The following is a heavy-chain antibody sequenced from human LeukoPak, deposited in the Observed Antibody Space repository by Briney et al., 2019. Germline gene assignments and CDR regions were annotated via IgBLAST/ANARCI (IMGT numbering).Heavy chain of an antibody. D-gene: IGHD6-13*01. CDR2: INPSGGST. CDR1: GGTFSSYA. Sequence: ASVKVSCKASGGTFSSYAISWVRQAPGQGLEWMGIINPSGGSTSYAQKFQGRVTMTRDTSTSTVYMELSSLRSEDTAVYYCARDEGIAAAGVDYWGQGTLVTVSS. CDR3: ARDEGIAAAGVDY. J-gene: IGHJ4*02. V-gene: IGHV1-46*01.